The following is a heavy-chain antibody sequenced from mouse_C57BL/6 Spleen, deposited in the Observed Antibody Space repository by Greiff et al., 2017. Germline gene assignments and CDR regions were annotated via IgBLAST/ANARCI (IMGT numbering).Heavy chain of an antibody. Sequence: VKLQESGPELVKPGASVKISCKASGYAFSSSWMNWVKQRPGKGLEWIGRIYPGDGDTNYNGKFKGKATLTADKSSSTAYMQLSSLTSEDSAVYFCARRGGSSHGFAYWGQGTLVTVSA. D-gene: IGHD1-1*01. CDR3: ARRGGSSHGFAY. V-gene: IGHV1-82*01. CDR1: GYAFSSSW. CDR2: IYPGDGDT. J-gene: IGHJ3*01.